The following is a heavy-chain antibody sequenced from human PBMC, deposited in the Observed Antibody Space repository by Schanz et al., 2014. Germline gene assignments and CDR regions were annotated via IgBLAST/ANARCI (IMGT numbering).Heavy chain of an antibody. CDR3: VSSGSDSSYAF. V-gene: IGHV3-48*01. J-gene: IGHJ4*02. CDR2: IRSSSTPI. CDR1: GFTFSDYS. D-gene: IGHD3-10*01. Sequence: EVQLVESGGGWVQPGGSLRLSCAASGFTFSDYSMNWVRQAPGKGPEWVSYIRSSSTPIYYADSVKGRFTISRDNAKNSLYLQMNSLRAEDTAVYHCVSSGSDSSYAFWGQGTLVTVSA.